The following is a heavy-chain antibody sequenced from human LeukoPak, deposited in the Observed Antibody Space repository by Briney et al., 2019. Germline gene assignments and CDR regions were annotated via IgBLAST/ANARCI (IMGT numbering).Heavy chain of an antibody. Sequence: GGSLRLSCAASGFTFTSYAMSWVRQAPGKGLEWVANIKQDGSEKYYVDSVKGRFTISRDNAKNSLYLQMNSLRAEDTAVYYCARDLNYYGSGSSEPDLTDYWGQGTLVTVSS. V-gene: IGHV3-7*01. J-gene: IGHJ4*02. CDR2: IKQDGSEK. D-gene: IGHD3-10*01. CDR1: GFTFTSYA. CDR3: ARDLNYYGSGSSEPDLTDY.